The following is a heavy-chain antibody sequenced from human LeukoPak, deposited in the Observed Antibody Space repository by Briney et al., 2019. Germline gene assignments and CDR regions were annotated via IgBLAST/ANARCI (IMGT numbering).Heavy chain of an antibody. CDR2: ISYSGDTI. Sequence: GRSLRLSCAASEFTFSDYYMSWIRQAPGKGLEWVSYISYSGDTIYYADSVKGRFTVSRDNAKNSLYLQMNSLRVEDTAVYYCARLGIITAAGSNDYWGQGTLVTVSS. D-gene: IGHD6-13*01. CDR1: EFTFSDYY. J-gene: IGHJ4*02. V-gene: IGHV3-11*01. CDR3: ARLGIITAAGSNDY.